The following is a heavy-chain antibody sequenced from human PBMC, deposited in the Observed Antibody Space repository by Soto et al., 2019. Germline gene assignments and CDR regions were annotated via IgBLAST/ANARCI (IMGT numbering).Heavy chain of an antibody. Sequence: SETLSLTCAVYGGSFSGYYWSWIRQPPGKGLEWIGEINHSGSTNYNPSLKSRVTISVDTSKNQFSLKLSSVTAADTAVYYCARRIDCSGGSCYFYFSAIFDYWGQGTLVTVSS. CDR1: GGSFSGYY. CDR2: INHSGST. J-gene: IGHJ4*02. D-gene: IGHD2-15*01. CDR3: ARRIDCSGGSCYFYFSAIFDY. V-gene: IGHV4-34*01.